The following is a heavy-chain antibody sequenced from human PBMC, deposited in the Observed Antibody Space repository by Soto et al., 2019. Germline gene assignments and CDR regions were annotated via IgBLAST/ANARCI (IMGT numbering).Heavy chain of an antibody. V-gene: IGHV4-34*09. J-gene: IGHJ6*02. D-gene: IGHD3-3*01. CDR1: GGSFSAYY. CDR2: INHSGST. CDR3: ARDSSRPSLTAIFGVQEPSDSYYYGMDV. Sequence: SETLSLTCAVYGGSFSAYYWSWIRQPPGKGLEWIGEINHSGSTNYNPSLKSRVTISVDTSKNQFSLKLSSVTAADTAVYYCARDSSRPSLTAIFGVQEPSDSYYYGMDVWGQGTTVTVSS.